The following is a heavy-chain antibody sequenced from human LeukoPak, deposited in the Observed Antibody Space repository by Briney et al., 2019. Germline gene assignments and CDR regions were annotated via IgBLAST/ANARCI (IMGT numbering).Heavy chain of an antibody. Sequence: PGRSLRLSCAASGFPFSGYAMHWVRQAPGKGLEWVAVMSHDGTNKYYADSVMGRFTISRDNSKNTLYLQMDSLRTEDTAVYYCARHRGPSLHSSGYFDYWGQGTLVTVSS. J-gene: IGHJ4*02. CDR1: GFPFSGYA. CDR2: MSHDGTNK. D-gene: IGHD3-22*01. CDR3: ARHRGPSLHSSGYFDY. V-gene: IGHV3-30-3*01.